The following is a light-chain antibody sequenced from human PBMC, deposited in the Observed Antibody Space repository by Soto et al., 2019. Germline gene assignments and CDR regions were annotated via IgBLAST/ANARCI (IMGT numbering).Light chain of an antibody. V-gene: IGLV2-11*01. J-gene: IGLJ2*01. CDR1: SSDVGAYNY. CDR2: DVS. Sequence: QSALTQPRSVSGSPGQSVTISCTGTSSDVGAYNYVSWFQQHRGKAPKLMMSDVSKRPSGVPDRFSGSKSGTTASLTISGLQAEDEADYYCCSYAGSYTLLFGGGTKLTVL. CDR3: CSYAGSYTLL.